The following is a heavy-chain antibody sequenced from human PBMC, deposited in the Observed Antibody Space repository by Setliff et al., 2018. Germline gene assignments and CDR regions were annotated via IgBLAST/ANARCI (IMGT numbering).Heavy chain of an antibody. J-gene: IGHJ4*02. CDR1: VYSISRDCH. CDR3: ARHRAVAGAYYFDF. V-gene: IGHV4-38-2*01. Sequence: TLSLTCAVSVYSISRDCHWGWIRQPPGKGLEWIGSIYYSGNTYYNASLKGRVTISGDTSKNQFSLKLTAVTAADTAIYYCARHRAVAGAYYFDFWSQGTLVTVSS. D-gene: IGHD6-19*01. CDR2: IYYSGNT.